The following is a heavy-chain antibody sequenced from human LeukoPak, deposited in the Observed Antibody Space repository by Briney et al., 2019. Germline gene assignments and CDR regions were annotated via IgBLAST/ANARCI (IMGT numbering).Heavy chain of an antibody. CDR3: ARGYYYDSSGLVY. CDR1: GGSFSGYY. CDR2: INHSGST. V-gene: IGHV4-34*01. Sequence: PSETLSLTCAVYGGSFSGYYWSWIRQPPGKGLEWFGEINHSGSTNYNPSLKSRVTISVDTSKNQFSLKLSSVTAADTAVYYCARGYYYDSSGLVYWGQGTLVTVSS. D-gene: IGHD3-22*01. J-gene: IGHJ4*02.